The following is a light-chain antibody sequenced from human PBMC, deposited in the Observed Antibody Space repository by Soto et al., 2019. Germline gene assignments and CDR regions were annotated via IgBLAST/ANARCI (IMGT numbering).Light chain of an antibody. Sequence: VQMTQSPSSLSASVGDRVTITCRASQDVYTFLAWYRQRPGRAPELLIYDASTLQAGVPSRFSGDGFGTHFILTISSLQPEDVATYYCQHYHKAPWTFGQGTKV. V-gene: IGKV1-27*01. CDR3: QHYHKAPWT. CDR1: QDVYTF. J-gene: IGKJ1*01. CDR2: DAS.